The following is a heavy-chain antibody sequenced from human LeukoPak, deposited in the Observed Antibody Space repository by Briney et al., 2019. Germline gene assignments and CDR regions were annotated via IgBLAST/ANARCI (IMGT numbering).Heavy chain of an antibody. D-gene: IGHD3-22*01. CDR3: ARLIDSSGYYYPYYYYYGMDV. CDR1: GYTFTSYD. V-gene: IGHV1-18*01. CDR2: ISAYNGNT. Sequence: ASVKVSCKASGYTFTSYDINWVRQATGQGLEWMGWISAYNGNTNYAQKLQGRVTMTTDTSTSTAYMELRSLRSDDTAVYYCARLIDSSGYYYPYYYYYGMDVWGQGTTVTVSS. J-gene: IGHJ6*02.